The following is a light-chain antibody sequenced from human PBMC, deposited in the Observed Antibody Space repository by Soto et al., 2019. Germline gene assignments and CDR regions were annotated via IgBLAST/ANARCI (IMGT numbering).Light chain of an antibody. CDR1: QSLNTR. J-gene: IGKJ1*01. V-gene: IGKV1-5*01. CDR3: QQYKSYST. CDR2: HAS. Sequence: DIQLTQSPSTLSASVGDRVTLTCRASQSLNTRLAWYQQRPGKAPKLLLSHASTLESGVPSRFSGGGSGTEFPLTINNLQPDDLATYICQQYKSYSTFGRGTKVEIK.